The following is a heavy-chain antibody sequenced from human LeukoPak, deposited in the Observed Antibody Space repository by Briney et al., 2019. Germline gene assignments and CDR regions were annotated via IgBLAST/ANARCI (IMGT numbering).Heavy chain of an antibody. V-gene: IGHV3-74*01. Sequence: GGSLRLSCAASGFTFRSYWMHWVRQAPGKGLVWVSRINSDGSSTNYADSVKGRFTISRDNAKNTLYLQMNSLRDEDTAVYYCARAPYYDFWSGYPPDYWGQGTMVTVSS. CDR2: INSDGSST. CDR1: GFTFRSYW. J-gene: IGHJ4*02. CDR3: ARAPYYDFWSGYPPDY. D-gene: IGHD3-3*01.